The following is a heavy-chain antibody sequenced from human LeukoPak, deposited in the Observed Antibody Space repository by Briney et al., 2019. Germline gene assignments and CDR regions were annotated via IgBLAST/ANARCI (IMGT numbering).Heavy chain of an antibody. CDR3: ATWIYCSGGSCYPSSFFG. D-gene: IGHD2-15*01. J-gene: IGHJ4*02. V-gene: IGHV1-24*01. Sequence: ASVKVSCKVSGYTLTELFMHWVRQAPGKGLEWMGGFDPEDGETIYAQKFQGRVTMTQDTSTDTAYMELSSLRSEDTAVYYCATWIYCSGGSCYPSSFFGWGQGTLVTVSS. CDR2: FDPEDGET. CDR1: GYTLTELF.